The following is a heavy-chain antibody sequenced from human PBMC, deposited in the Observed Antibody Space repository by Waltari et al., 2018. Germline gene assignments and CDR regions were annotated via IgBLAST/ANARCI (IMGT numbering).Heavy chain of an antibody. CDR2: IYHSGST. CDR3: ARRLTKGYYFDY. V-gene: IGHV4-38-2*01. D-gene: IGHD2-2*01. J-gene: IGHJ4*02. Sequence: SSGSYWRWIRQPPGKGLEWIGSIYHSGSTYYNPSLKSRVTISVDTSKNQFSLKLSSVTAADTAVYYCARRLTKGYYFDYWGQGTLVTVSS. CDR1: SSGSY.